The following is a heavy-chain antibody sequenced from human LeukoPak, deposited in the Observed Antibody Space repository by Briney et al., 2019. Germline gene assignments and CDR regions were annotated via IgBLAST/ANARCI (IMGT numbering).Heavy chain of an antibody. V-gene: IGHV4-39*07. CDR2: IYYSGST. Sequence: PSETLSLTCTVSGGSISSSSYYWGWIRQPPGKGLEWIGSIYYSGSTYYNPSLKSRVTISVDTSKNQFSLKLSSVTAADTAVYYCARASPGKYDSSGYYGQLAFDIWGQGTMVTVSS. J-gene: IGHJ3*02. CDR3: ARASPGKYDSSGYYGQLAFDI. D-gene: IGHD3-22*01. CDR1: GGSISSSSYY.